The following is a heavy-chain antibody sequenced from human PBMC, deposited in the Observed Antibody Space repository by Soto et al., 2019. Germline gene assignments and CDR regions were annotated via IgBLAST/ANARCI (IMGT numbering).Heavy chain of an antibody. CDR2: FVLLFGGP. CDR3: ARVRMFTGQSSTNVGVFNYFHS. CDR1: GGTSNRSA. J-gene: IGHJ4*02. D-gene: IGHD1-1*01. Sequence: QVQLVQSGVEVMKPGSAVKGSCTVSGGTSNRSAFSWVRQAPGHGFEWLGEFVLLFGGPTYAESCQDRVIITADEDLTTVHTQLSSQGTEVTAGYFWARVRMFTGQSSTNVGVFNYFHSLGLRSLGTVSS. V-gene: IGHV1-69*01.